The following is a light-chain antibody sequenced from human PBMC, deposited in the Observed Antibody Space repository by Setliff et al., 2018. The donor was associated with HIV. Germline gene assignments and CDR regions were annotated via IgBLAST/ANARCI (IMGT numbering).Light chain of an antibody. J-gene: IGLJ1*01. CDR3: SSYAGNNKYV. CDR1: GSDIGYYTY. CDR2: DVS. V-gene: IGLV2-8*01. Sequence: LTQPPSASGSPGQSVTISCTGTGSDIGYYTYVSWYQQHPGKAPRLVIYDVSRRPSGVPNRFSGSRSGNTASLTVSGLQAEEEADYYCSSYAGNNKYVFGSGTKVTVL.